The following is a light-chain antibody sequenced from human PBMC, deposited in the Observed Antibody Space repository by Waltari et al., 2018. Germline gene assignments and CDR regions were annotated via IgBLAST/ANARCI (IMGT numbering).Light chain of an antibody. CDR2: EVS. Sequence: QSALTQPPSASGSPGQSITIPCTGTSSDVGADNYVSWHQQPPGQAPKPMIYEVSKRPSGVPDRFSGSKSGNTASLTVSGLQAEDEADYHCSSYAGSKNWVFGGGTKLTVL. J-gene: IGLJ3*02. CDR3: SSYAGSKNWV. V-gene: IGLV2-8*01. CDR1: SSDVGADNY.